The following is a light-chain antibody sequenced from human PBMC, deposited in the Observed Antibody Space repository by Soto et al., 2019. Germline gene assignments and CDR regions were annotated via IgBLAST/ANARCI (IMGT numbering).Light chain of an antibody. CDR3: CSYGGSYTWV. J-gene: IGLJ2*01. V-gene: IGLV2-11*01. Sequence: QSVLTQPRSVSGSPGQSVTISCTGTSSDVGGYNYVSWYQQHPGKAPKLMIYDVSKRPSGVPDRFSGSKSGNTASLTISGLQAEDEADYYCCSYGGSYTWVFGGGTKVTVL. CDR1: SSDVGGYNY. CDR2: DVS.